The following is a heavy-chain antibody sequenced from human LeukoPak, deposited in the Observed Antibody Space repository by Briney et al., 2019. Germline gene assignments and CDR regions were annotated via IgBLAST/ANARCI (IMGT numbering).Heavy chain of an antibody. CDR3: ASSDWSVQQQPIFY. CDR1: GYTFTGYY. V-gene: IGHV1-2*06. Sequence: ASVKVSCKASGYTFTGYYMHWVRQAPGQGLEWMGRINPNSGGTNYAQKFQGRVTMTRDTSISTAYMELSRLRSDDTAVYYCASSDWSVQQQPIFYWGQGTLVTVSS. J-gene: IGHJ4*02. CDR2: INPNSGGT. D-gene: IGHD6-13*01.